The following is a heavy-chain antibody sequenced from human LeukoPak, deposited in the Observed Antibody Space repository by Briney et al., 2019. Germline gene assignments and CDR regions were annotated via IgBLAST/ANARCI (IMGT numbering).Heavy chain of an antibody. CDR1: GFTFSSYE. D-gene: IGHD3-9*01. J-gene: IGHJ6*02. V-gene: IGHV3-48*03. CDR2: ISSSGSTI. CDR3: ARDNVLRYFGRGSYGMDV. Sequence: GLLRLSCAASGFTFSSYEMNWVRQAPGKGLEWVSYISSSGSTIYYADSVKGRFTISRDNAKNSLYLQMNSLRAEDTAVYYCARDNVLRYFGRGSYGMDVWGQGTTVTVSS.